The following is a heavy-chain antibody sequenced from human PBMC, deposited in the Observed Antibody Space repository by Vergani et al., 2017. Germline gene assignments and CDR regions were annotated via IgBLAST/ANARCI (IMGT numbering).Heavy chain of an antibody. V-gene: IGHV4-61*02. CDR1: GGSINSHNYY. CDR3: ARGSCLGCSCYKPLLDY. CDR2: IHTSGST. Sequence: QVQLQESGPGLVKPSQTLSLTCTVSGGSINSHNYYWSWIRQPAGKGLEWIGRIHTSGSTNYNPSLKSRVTMSEDTSKNQFSLNLTSVTAADTAVYFCARGSCLGCSCYKPLLDYWGQGILVTVSA. J-gene: IGHJ4*02. D-gene: IGHD3-22*01.